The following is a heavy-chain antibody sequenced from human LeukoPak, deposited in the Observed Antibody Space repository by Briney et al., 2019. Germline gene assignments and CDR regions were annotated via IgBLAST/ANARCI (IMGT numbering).Heavy chain of an antibody. J-gene: IGHJ6*02. CDR2: MYHSGRT. CDR3: TRDRPLLWFGESLYGMDV. D-gene: IGHD3-10*01. CDR1: NYSISSGYF. V-gene: IGHV4-38-2*02. Sequence: SETLSLTCSVSNYSISSGYFWGWIRQPPGKGLEWIGSMYHSGRTYYNPSLKSRVTMSVDTTKNQFSLKLTSVTAADTAVYYCTRDRPLLWFGESLYGMDVWGQGTTVTVSS.